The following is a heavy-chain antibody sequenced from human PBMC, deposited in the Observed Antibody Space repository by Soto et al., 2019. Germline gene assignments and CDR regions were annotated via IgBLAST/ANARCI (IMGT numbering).Heavy chain of an antibody. D-gene: IGHD6-19*01. CDR1: GFTFSSYG. Sequence: QVQLVESGGGVVQPGRSLRISCAASGFTFSSYGMHWVRQAPGKGLEWVAVIWYDGSNKYYADSVKGRFTISRDNSKNTLYLQMNSLRAEDTAVYYCAREKRPAVAGLDYWGQGTLVTVSS. CDR3: AREKRPAVAGLDY. J-gene: IGHJ4*02. V-gene: IGHV3-33*01. CDR2: IWYDGSNK.